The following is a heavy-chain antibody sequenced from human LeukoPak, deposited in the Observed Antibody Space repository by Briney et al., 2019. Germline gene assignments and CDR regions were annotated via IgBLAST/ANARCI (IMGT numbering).Heavy chain of an antibody. J-gene: IGHJ5*02. CDR2: ISAYNGNT. D-gene: IGHD2-15*01. CDR1: GYTFTSYG. Sequence: ASVKVSCKASGYTFTSYGISWVRQAPGQGLEWMGWISAYNGNTNYAQKLQGRVTMTTDTSTSTAYMELRSLRSDDTAVYYCARDDLGYCSGGSCYSVWFDPWGQGTLVTVSS. V-gene: IGHV1-18*01. CDR3: ARDDLGYCSGGSCYSVWFDP.